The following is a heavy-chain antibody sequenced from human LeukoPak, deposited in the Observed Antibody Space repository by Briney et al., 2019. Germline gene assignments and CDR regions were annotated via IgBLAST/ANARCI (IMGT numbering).Heavy chain of an antibody. J-gene: IGHJ4*02. Sequence: GGSLRLSCTASGFTFSNFAMNWVRQAPGKGLEWVSDISGSGGTTYYADSVKGRFTISRDNSRNTLYLQLNSLRAEDTAVYYCAKEEYSGSLLTLDYWGQGTLVTVSS. D-gene: IGHD1-26*01. CDR3: AKEEYSGSLLTLDY. CDR2: ISGSGGTT. V-gene: IGHV3-23*01. CDR1: GFTFSNFA.